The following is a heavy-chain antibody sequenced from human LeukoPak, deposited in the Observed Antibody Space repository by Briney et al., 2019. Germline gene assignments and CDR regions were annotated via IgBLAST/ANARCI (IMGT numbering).Heavy chain of an antibody. Sequence: GGSLRLSCAASGFTVSSNYMSWVRQAPGKGLEWVSVIYSGTSTYYADSVKGRFTSSRDNSKNTLYLQMNSLRAEDTAVYYCAREALSYNLGRSAFDIWGQGTMVTVSS. D-gene: IGHD1-14*01. CDR3: AREALSYNLGRSAFDI. V-gene: IGHV3-66*01. CDR2: IYSGTST. J-gene: IGHJ3*02. CDR1: GFTVSSNY.